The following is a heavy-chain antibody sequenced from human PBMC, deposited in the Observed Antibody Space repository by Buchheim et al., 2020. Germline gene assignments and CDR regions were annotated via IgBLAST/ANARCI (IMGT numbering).Heavy chain of an antibody. Sequence: QVQLQQWGAGLLKPSETLSLTCAVYGGSFSGYYWSWIRQPPGKGLEWIGYIYYSGSTYYNPSLKSRVTIPVDTSKNQFSLKLSSVTAADTAVYYCARAYNAHYGDYAFYYGVDVWGQGTT. CDR1: GGSFSGYY. CDR2: IYYSGST. CDR3: ARAYNAHYGDYAFYYGVDV. V-gene: IGHV4-34*01. J-gene: IGHJ6*02. D-gene: IGHD4-17*01.